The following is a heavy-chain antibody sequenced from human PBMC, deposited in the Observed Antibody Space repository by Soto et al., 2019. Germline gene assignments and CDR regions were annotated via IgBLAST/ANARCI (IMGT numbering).Heavy chain of an antibody. V-gene: IGHV3-13*01. CDR3: ARGGSSSPKHYYYYYYMDV. CDR2: IGTAGDT. D-gene: IGHD6-6*01. Sequence: EVQLVESGGGLVQPGGSLRLSCAASGFTFSSYDMHWVRQATGKGLEWVSAIGTAGDTYYPGSVKGRFTISRENAKNSLYLQMNSLRAGDTAVYYCARGGSSSPKHYYYYYYMDVWGKGTTVTVSS. CDR1: GFTFSSYD. J-gene: IGHJ6*03.